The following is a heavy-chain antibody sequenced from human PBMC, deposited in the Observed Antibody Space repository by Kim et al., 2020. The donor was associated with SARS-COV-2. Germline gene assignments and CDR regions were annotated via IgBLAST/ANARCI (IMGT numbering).Heavy chain of an antibody. J-gene: IGHJ5*02. CDR3: ARVPIVVVVAAIFWFDP. V-gene: IGHV3-11*05. Sequence: GGSLRLSCAASGFTFSDYYMSWIRQAPGKGLEWVSYISSSSSYTNYADSVKGRFTISRDNAKNSLYLQMNSLRAEDTAVYYCARVPIVVVVAAIFWFDPWGQGTLVTVSS. D-gene: IGHD2-15*01. CDR2: ISSSSSYT. CDR1: GFTFSDYY.